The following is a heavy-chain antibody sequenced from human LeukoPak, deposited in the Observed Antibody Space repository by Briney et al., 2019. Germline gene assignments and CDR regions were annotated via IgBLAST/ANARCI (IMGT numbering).Heavy chain of an antibody. D-gene: IGHD6-13*01. CDR2: ISAYNGNT. Sequence: ASVKVSCKASGYTFTSLDINWVRQATGQGLEWMGWISAYNGNTNYAQKLQGRVTMTTDTSTSTAYMELRSLRSDDTAVYYCARDIAAAGNPPTHFDYWGQGTLVTVSS. V-gene: IGHV1-18*01. J-gene: IGHJ4*02. CDR1: GYTFTSLD. CDR3: ARDIAAAGNPPTHFDY.